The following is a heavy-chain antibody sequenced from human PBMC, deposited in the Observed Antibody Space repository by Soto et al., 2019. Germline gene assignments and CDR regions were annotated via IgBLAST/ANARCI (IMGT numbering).Heavy chain of an antibody. J-gene: IGHJ5*02. CDR1: GGTFSSYA. CDR2: IIPIFGTA. V-gene: IGHV1-69*13. Sequence: SVKVSCKASGGTFSSYAISWVRQAPGQGLGWMGGIIPIFGTANYAQKFQGRVTITADESTSTAYMELSSLRSEDTAVYYCARVHWGSLTGYNWFDPWGQGTLVTVSS. D-gene: IGHD3-16*01. CDR3: ARVHWGSLTGYNWFDP.